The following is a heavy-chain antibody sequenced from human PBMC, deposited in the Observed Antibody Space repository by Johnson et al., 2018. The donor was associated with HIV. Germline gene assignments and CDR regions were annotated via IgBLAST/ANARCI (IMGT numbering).Heavy chain of an antibody. J-gene: IGHJ3*02. CDR3: AKERAYIRSFDI. D-gene: IGHD1-14*01. CDR2: ISGSGGST. Sequence: VQLVESGGGVVQSGGSLRLACVASGFIVGTKYMSWVRQAPGTGLEWVSAISGSGGSTYYADSVKGRFTISRDNSKNTLHLQINSLRAEDTAMYYCAKERAYIRSFDIWGQGTVVTVSS. CDR1: GFIVGTKY. V-gene: IGHV3-23*04.